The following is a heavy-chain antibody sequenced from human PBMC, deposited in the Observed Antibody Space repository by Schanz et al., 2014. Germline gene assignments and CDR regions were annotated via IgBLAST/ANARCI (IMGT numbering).Heavy chain of an antibody. V-gene: IGHV3-11*01. Sequence: QVQLVESGGGLVKPGGSLSLSCAASGFIFNDYYMNWIRQAPGKGLEWLSYISRDGTTSYYADSVKGRFTISRDNAKNSLYLEMTSLRGEDTAVYYCAKCIGWYGRCAFDIWGQGTMVTVSS. CDR1: GFIFNDYY. D-gene: IGHD6-19*01. CDR3: AKCIGWYGRCAFDI. CDR2: ISRDGTTS. J-gene: IGHJ3*02.